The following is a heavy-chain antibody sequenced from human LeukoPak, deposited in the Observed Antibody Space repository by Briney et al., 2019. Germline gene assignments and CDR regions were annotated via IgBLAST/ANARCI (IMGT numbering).Heavy chain of an antibody. V-gene: IGHV4-39*07. Sequence: PSETLSLTCAVSGGSISSGGHSWSWIRQPPGKGLEWIGSMYYSGSTYYNPSLKSRVTISVDTSKNQFSLKLSSVTAADTAVYYCARDLRRGYYFDYWGQGTLVTVSS. CDR2: MYYSGST. CDR1: GGSISSGGHS. CDR3: ARDLRRGYYFDY. J-gene: IGHJ4*02.